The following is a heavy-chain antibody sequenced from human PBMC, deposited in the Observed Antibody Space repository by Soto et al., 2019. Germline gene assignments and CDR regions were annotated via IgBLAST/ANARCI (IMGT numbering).Heavy chain of an antibody. CDR1: GFTFSSYA. CDR3: ARDLMTTSY. Sequence: GGSLRFSCAASGFTFSSYAMHWVRQAPGKGLEWVAVISYDGSNKYYADSVKGRFTISRDNSKNTLYLQMNSLRAEDTAVYYCARDLMTTSYWGQGXLLTVSS. CDR2: ISYDGSNK. V-gene: IGHV3-30-3*01. D-gene: IGHD4-17*01. J-gene: IGHJ4*02.